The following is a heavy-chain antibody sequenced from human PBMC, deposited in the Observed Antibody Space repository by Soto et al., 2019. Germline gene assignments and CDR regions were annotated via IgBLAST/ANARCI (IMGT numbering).Heavy chain of an antibody. CDR1: GDSRSTYY. D-gene: IGHD6-19*01. CDR3: AKGFSSGWYVDS. J-gene: IGHJ4*02. V-gene: IGHV4-59*01. CDR2: ILSGGGT. Sequence: QVHLQESGPGLVKPSETLSLTCTFSGDSRSTYYWSWIRQPPGKTLEWIGFILSGGGTSTNPSLRSRLSISVDTSRNQFSLRLTSVTASDTGVYFCAKGFSSGWYVDSWGRGTLVTVSS.